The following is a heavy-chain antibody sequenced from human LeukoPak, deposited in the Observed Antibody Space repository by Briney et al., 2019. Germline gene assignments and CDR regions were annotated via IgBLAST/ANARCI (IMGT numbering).Heavy chain of an antibody. CDR2: IYYSGST. CDR1: GGSISSYY. CDR3: ARGRGYYYYMDV. V-gene: IGHV4-59*01. D-gene: IGHD3-10*01. Sequence: SETLSLTCTVSGGSISSYYWSWIRQPPGKGLEWIGYIYYSGSTNYNPSLKSRVTISVDTSKNQFSLKLSSVTAADTAVYYCARGRGYYYYMDVWGKGTTVTISS. J-gene: IGHJ6*03.